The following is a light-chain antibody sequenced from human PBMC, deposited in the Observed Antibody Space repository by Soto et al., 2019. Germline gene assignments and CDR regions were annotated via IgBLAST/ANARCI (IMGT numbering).Light chain of an antibody. CDR1: QTVSSN. CDR3: QQYNNWLLWT. J-gene: IGKJ1*01. CDR2: GAS. Sequence: EIWMTQSPATLSVSPGERATLSCGASQTVSSNLAWYQQKPGQTPRLLIYGASTRATGIPARFSGSGSGTEFTLTISSLQSQDSAAYYCQQYNNWLLWTFGHGTKVDIK. V-gene: IGKV3-15*01.